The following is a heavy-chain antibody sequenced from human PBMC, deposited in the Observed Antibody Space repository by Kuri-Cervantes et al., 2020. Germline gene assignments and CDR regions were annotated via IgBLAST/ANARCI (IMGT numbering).Heavy chain of an antibody. CDR3: ARHDPTSGSYYVAFDI. D-gene: IGHD1-26*01. Sequence: GESLKISCAASGFTFSNYWMSWVRQAPGKGLEWVANIKQDGSEKYYVDSVKGRFTISRDNAKNSLFLQVNSLRAEDTAVYYCARHDPTSGSYYVAFDIWGQGTMVTVSS. J-gene: IGHJ3*02. CDR1: GFTFSNYW. V-gene: IGHV3-7*02. CDR2: IKQDGSEK.